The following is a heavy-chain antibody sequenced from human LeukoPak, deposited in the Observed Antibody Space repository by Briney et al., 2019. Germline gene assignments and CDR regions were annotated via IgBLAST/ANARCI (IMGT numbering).Heavy chain of an antibody. V-gene: IGHV3-21*01. CDR2: ISSSSSYI. J-gene: IGHJ6*04. CDR3: ARDRWYYYGSGPYYYCGMDV. CDR1: GFTFSSYS. D-gene: IGHD3-10*01. Sequence: PGGSLRLSCAASGFTFSSYSMNWVRQAPGKGLEWVSSISSSSSYIYYADSVKGRFTISIDNAKNSLYLQMNSLRAEDTAVYYCARDRWYYYGSGPYYYCGMDVWGKGTTVTVSS.